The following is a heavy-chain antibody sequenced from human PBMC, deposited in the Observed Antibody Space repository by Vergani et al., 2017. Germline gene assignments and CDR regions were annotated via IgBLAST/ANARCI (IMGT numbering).Heavy chain of an antibody. V-gene: IGHV4-38-2*02. CDR2: IYHSGST. D-gene: IGHD6-19*01. CDR1: GYSISSGYY. J-gene: IGHJ4*02. CDR3: ASNKPGIAVAEYYFDY. Sequence: QVQLQESGPGLVKPSETLSLTCTVSGYSISSGYYWGWIRQPPGKGLEWIGSIYHSGSTYYNPSLKSRVTISVDTSKNQFSLKLSSVTAADTAVYYCASNKPGIAVAEYYFDYWGQGTLVTGSS.